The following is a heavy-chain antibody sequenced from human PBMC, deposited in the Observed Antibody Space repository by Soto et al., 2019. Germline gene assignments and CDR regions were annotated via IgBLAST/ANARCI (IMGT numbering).Heavy chain of an antibody. CDR1: GFTFRNYS. J-gene: IGHJ4*02. Sequence: ASLRLSCAASGFTFRNYSMTWVRQAPGRGLEWVSIISGSGGGTSYADSVKGRFSISRENSKNTLYLQMNSLRVEDTAIYYCAKEYDSSGYYIDYWGQGTLVTASS. D-gene: IGHD3-22*01. V-gene: IGHV3-23*01. CDR2: ISGSGGGT. CDR3: AKEYDSSGYYIDY.